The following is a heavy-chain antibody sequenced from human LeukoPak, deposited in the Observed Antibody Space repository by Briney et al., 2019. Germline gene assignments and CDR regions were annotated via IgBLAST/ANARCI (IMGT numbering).Heavy chain of an antibody. CDR2: INHSGST. Sequence: PSETLSLTCTVSGGSTNSVSYYWGWIRQPPGKGLEWIGEINHSGSTNYNPSLKSRVTISVDTSKNQFSLKLSSVTAADTAVYYCARWARGMDVWGQGTTVTVSS. J-gene: IGHJ6*02. CDR1: GGSTNSVSYY. CDR3: ARWARGMDV. V-gene: IGHV4-39*07.